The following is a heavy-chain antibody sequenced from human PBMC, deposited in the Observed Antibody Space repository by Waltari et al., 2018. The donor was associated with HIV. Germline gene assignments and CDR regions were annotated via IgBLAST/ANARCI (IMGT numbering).Heavy chain of an antibody. D-gene: IGHD3-22*01. CDR1: GFTFSNYG. CDR3: AKAPHHYDSSGPVY. Sequence: QVQLVESGGGVVQPGGSLSLPCTASGFTFSNYGMYWVRQAPGKGLQWVAFIRYDGTNKYYADSVKGRFIISRDNSKNTLSLQMHSLRAEDTAVYYCAKAPHHYDSSGPVYWGQGTLVTVSS. CDR2: IRYDGTNK. J-gene: IGHJ4*02. V-gene: IGHV3-30*02.